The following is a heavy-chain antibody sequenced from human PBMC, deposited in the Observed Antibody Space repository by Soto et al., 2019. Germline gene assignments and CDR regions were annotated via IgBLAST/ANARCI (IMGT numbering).Heavy chain of an antibody. CDR1: GFDFSMSG. D-gene: IGHD5-12*01. J-gene: IGHJ5*01. CDR3: ARAFQRGYSRAHFDS. Sequence: QVHVVESGGGVVQPGRSLRLSCAASGFDFSMSGMHWVRQAPGKGLEWVALIWNSGSRQYYGDSVKGRFTISRDNSKDMVVLQLRSMRAEDTGGYYCARAFQRGYSRAHFDSWGQGALVTVSS. V-gene: IGHV3-33*01. CDR2: IWNSGSRQ.